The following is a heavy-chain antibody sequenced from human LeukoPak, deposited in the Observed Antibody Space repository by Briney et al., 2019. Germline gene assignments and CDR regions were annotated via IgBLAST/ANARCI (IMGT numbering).Heavy chain of an antibody. J-gene: IGHJ4*02. D-gene: IGHD1-26*01. CDR3: ATDLGIVGATGGGGY. Sequence: ASVKVSCKVSGYTLTELSMHWVRQAPGKGLEWMGGFDPEDGETIYAQKFQGRVTMPEDTSTDTAYMELSSLRSEDTAVYYCATDLGIVGATGGGGYWGQGTLVTVSS. V-gene: IGHV1-24*01. CDR2: FDPEDGET. CDR1: GYTLTELS.